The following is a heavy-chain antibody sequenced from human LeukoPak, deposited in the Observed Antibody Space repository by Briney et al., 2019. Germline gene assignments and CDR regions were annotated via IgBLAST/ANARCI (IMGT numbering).Heavy chain of an antibody. D-gene: IGHD2-15*01. CDR1: GGSISSYY. CDR3: ARDYQGGYFDS. V-gene: IGHV4-59*01. J-gene: IGHJ4*02. CDR2: IHSSGST. Sequence: SETLSLTCTVSGGSISSYYWSWIRQPPGKRLEWIGYIHSSGSTKYNPSLESRVTISVDTSKNQFSLRLSSVTAADTALYYCARDYQGGYFDSWCQGTLVTVSS.